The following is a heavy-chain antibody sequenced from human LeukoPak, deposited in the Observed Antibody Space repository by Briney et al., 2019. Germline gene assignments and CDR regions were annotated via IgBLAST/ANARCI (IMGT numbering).Heavy chain of an antibody. CDR2: ISPYNGNT. Sequence: GASVKVSCTASGYTFSSYAITWVRQAPGQGLEWMGWISPYNGNTDSAQKFQDRVTMTTDTSTSAAYMELRSLRADDTAVYYCARVGSLAAAGTPDYWGQGTLVTVSS. D-gene: IGHD6-13*01. CDR3: ARVGSLAAAGTPDY. V-gene: IGHV1-18*01. CDR1: GYTFSSYA. J-gene: IGHJ4*02.